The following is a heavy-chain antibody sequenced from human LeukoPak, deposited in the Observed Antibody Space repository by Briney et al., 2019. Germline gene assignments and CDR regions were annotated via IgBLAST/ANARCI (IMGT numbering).Heavy chain of an antibody. CDR3: ARVVPSQEWELACGGYFDY. CDR1: GGTFSSYA. CDR2: IIPIFGIA. Sequence: SVKVSCKASGGTFSSYAISWVRQAPGQGLEWMGGIIPIFGIANYAQKFQGRVTITADESTSTAYMELSSLRSEDTAVYYCARVVPSQEWELACGGYFDYWGQGTLVTVSS. J-gene: IGHJ4*02. D-gene: IGHD1-26*01. V-gene: IGHV1-69*13.